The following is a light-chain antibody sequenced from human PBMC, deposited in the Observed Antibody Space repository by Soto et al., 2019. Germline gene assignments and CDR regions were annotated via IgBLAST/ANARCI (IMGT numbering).Light chain of an antibody. CDR3: HQYNNWPRT. J-gene: IGKJ1*01. CDR2: DTS. CDR1: QSVGSN. V-gene: IGKV3D-15*01. Sequence: EIVMTQSPDTLSVSPGERATLSCRASQSVGSNLAWYQQKPGQAPRLLIYDTSTRATGIPVRFSGSGFGTELTITISSLQSEDFAVYFCHQYNNWPRTFGQGTKVDIK.